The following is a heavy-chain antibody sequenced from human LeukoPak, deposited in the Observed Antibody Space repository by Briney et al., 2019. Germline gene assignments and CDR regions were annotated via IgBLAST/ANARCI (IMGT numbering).Heavy chain of an antibody. CDR3: ARVAVAGTRGYYFDY. V-gene: IGHV4-59*01. CDR2: IYYSGST. J-gene: IGHJ4*02. D-gene: IGHD6-19*01. Sequence: SETLSLTCTVSGGSISSYYWSWIRQPPGKGLEWIGYIYYSGSTNYNSSLKSRVTISVDTSKNQFSLKLSSVTAADTAVYYCARVAVAGTRGYYFDYWGQGTLVTVSS. CDR1: GGSISSYY.